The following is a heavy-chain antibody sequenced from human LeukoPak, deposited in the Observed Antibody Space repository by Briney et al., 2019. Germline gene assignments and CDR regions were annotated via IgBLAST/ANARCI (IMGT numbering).Heavy chain of an antibody. CDR2: ISSSGSTI. J-gene: IGHJ5*02. V-gene: IGHV3-48*03. CDR3: ARGPLHVVVPAATWFDP. D-gene: IGHD2-2*01. CDR1: GFTFSTYE. Sequence: GGSLRLSCAASGFTFSTYEMNWVRQAPGNGLEWVSYISSSGSTIYYADSVKGRFTISRDNAKNSLYLQMNSLRAEDTAVYYCARGPLHVVVPAATWFDPWGQGILVTVSS.